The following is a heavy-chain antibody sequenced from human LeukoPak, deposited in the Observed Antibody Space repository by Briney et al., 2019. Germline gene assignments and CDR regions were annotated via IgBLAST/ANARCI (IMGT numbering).Heavy chain of an antibody. Sequence: PSETLSLTCAVYGGSFNGYYWSWIRQPPGKGLEWIGEINHSGSTNYNPSLKSRVTISVDTSKNQFSLKLSSVTAADTAVYYCARGRSGQWLVPSYYYGMDVWGQGTTVTVSS. CDR3: ARGRSGQWLVPSYYYGMDV. CDR1: GGSFNGYY. J-gene: IGHJ6*02. D-gene: IGHD6-19*01. CDR2: INHSGST. V-gene: IGHV4-34*01.